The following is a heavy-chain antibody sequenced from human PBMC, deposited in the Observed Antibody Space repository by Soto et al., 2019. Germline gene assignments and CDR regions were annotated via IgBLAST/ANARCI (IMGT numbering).Heavy chain of an antibody. Sequence: GGSLRLSCAASGFTFSSYVMSWVRQAPGKGLEWVSAISGSGGSTYYADSVKGRFTISRDNSKNTLYLQMNSLRAEDTAVYYCAKDLRSSSSFYWGQGTLVTVSS. D-gene: IGHD6-13*01. V-gene: IGHV3-23*01. J-gene: IGHJ4*02. CDR2: ISGSGGST. CDR3: AKDLRSSSSFY. CDR1: GFTFSSYV.